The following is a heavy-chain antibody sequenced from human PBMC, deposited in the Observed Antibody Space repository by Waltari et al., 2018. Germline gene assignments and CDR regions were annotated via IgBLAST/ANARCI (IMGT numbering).Heavy chain of an antibody. Sequence: QVQLVQSGAEVKKPGSSVKVSCKASGGTFSSYAISWVRQAPGQGLEWMGGIIPSPGIANYAQKFQGRVTITADESTSTAYMELSSLRSEDTAVYYCAREQVRQWLRIDDAFDIWGQGTMVTVSS. J-gene: IGHJ3*02. V-gene: IGHV1-69*04. D-gene: IGHD6-19*01. CDR2: IIPSPGIA. CDR3: AREQVRQWLRIDDAFDI. CDR1: GGTFSSYA.